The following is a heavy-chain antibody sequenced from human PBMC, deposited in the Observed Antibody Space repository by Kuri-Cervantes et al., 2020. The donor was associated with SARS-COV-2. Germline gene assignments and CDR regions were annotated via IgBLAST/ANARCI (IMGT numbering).Heavy chain of an antibody. V-gene: IGHV3-9*01. J-gene: IGHJ4*02. CDR1: GFTFDDYA. CDR2: ISWNSGSI. Sequence: SLKISCAASGFTFDDYAMHWVRQAPGKGLEWVSGISWNSGSIGYADSVKGRFTISRDNAKNSLYLQMNSLRAEDTAVYYCARDGWGSSFDYWGQGTLVTVSS. CDR3: ARDGWGSSFDY. D-gene: IGHD7-27*01.